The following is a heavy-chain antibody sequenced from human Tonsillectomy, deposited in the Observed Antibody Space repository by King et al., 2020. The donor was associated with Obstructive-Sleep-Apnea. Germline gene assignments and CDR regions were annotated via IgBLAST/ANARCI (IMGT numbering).Heavy chain of an antibody. CDR3: ARTWSPSRLISNGLDV. V-gene: IGHV1-2*02. CDR2: INPNTGGS. D-gene: IGHD3/OR15-3a*01. Sequence: QLVQSGAEVKKPGASVKVSCTASGYTFNVYYVHWVRQAPGQGLEWMGWINPNTGGSQYAQNFQGRVTLTRDTSISTAYMELSRLRSDDTAVYYCARTWSPSRLISNGLDVWGQGTTGTVS. J-gene: IGHJ6*02. CDR1: GYTFNVYY.